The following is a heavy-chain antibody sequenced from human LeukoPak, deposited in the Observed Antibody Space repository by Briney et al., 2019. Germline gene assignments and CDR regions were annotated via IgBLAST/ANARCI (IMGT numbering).Heavy chain of an antibody. CDR2: IYHSGST. J-gene: IGHJ4*02. V-gene: IGHV4-38-2*02. Sequence: SETLSLTCTVSGYSISSGYYWGWIRQPPGKGLEWIGSIYHSGSTYYNPSLKSRVTISVDTSKNQFSLKLSSVTAADTAVYYCAADGSGSYYFDYWGQGTLVTVSS. D-gene: IGHD3-10*01. CDR3: AADGSGSYYFDY. CDR1: GYSISSGYY.